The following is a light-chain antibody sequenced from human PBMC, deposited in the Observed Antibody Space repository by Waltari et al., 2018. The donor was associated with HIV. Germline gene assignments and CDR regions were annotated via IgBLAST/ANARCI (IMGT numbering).Light chain of an antibody. Sequence: IHMTQPPSSLSASVGDRVTITCRASQAISNNFAWYQQKPGKVPKLLIYGASTLQSGVPSRFSGSGYGTDFTLTISSLQPDDVATYYCQNYNSAPPTFGQGTRLDIK. CDR1: QAISNN. CDR3: QNYNSAPPT. V-gene: IGKV1-27*01. CDR2: GAS. J-gene: IGKJ5*01.